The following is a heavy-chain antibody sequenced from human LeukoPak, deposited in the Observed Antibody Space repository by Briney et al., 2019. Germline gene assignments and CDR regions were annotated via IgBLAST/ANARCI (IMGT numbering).Heavy chain of an antibody. D-gene: IGHD6-19*01. CDR2: INQDGSEK. Sequence: GGSLRLSCAASGFTFSSYWMSWVRQAPGKGLEWVANINQDGSEKYYVDSVKGRFTISRDNAKNSLYLQMNSLRAEDTAVYSCARVGGEGSGWYWGIVSGYYFDYWGQGTLVTVSS. CDR3: ARVGGEGSGWYWGIVSGYYFDY. CDR1: GFTFSSYW. J-gene: IGHJ4*02. V-gene: IGHV3-7*01.